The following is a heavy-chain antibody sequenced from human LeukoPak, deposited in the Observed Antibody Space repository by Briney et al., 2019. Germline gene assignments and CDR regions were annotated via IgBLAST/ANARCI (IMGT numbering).Heavy chain of an antibody. Sequence: SETLSLTCTVSGGSISSSSYYWGWIRQRPGKGLEWIGSIYYSGSTYYNPSLKSRVTISVDTSKNQFSLKLSSVTAADTAVYYCAREPSTPYRYFDYWGQGTLVTVSS. CDR2: IYYSGST. CDR1: GGSISSSSYY. J-gene: IGHJ4*02. V-gene: IGHV4-39*07. CDR3: AREPSTPYRYFDY. D-gene: IGHD3-9*01.